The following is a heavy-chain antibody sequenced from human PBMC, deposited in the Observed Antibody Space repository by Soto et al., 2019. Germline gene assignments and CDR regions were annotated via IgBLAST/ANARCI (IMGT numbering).Heavy chain of an antibody. D-gene: IGHD5-12*01. V-gene: IGHV1-69*13. CDR2: IIPIFGTA. Sequence: GASVKVSCKASGGTFSSYAISWVRQAPGQGLEWMGGIIPIFGTANYAQKFQGRVTITADESTSTAYMELSSLRSEDTAVYYCARDHRDGYNNYYYYGMDVWGQGTTVTVSS. CDR3: ARDHRDGYNNYYYYGMDV. CDR1: GGTFSSYA. J-gene: IGHJ6*02.